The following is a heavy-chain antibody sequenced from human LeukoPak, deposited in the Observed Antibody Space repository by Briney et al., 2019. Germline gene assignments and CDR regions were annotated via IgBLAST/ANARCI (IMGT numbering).Heavy chain of an antibody. CDR1: GFTFNNYA. D-gene: IGHD4-17*01. CDR3: ARDYADYVGYFFFDY. Sequence: GGSLRLSCAASGFTFNNYAMSWGRQGPGKGVEWVSSISGGGEATYYADSAKGRFTISGDNSQNTLYLQMNSLRAEDTAVYYCARDYADYVGYFFFDYWGQGTLVTVSS. CDR2: ISGGGEAT. V-gene: IGHV3-23*01. J-gene: IGHJ4*02.